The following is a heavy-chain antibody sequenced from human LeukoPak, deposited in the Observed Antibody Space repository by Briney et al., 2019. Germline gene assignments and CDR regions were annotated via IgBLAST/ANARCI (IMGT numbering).Heavy chain of an antibody. J-gene: IGHJ1*01. CDR1: GFSFTNYA. CDR2: ISYDESKI. D-gene: IGHD6-25*01. Sequence: GGSLRLSCTGSGFSFTNYAMHWVRQAPGEGLEWVAVISYDESKIYYADSVKGRFTISRDLSTNTLYLQMNSLTAEDTAMYFCARRPVAAEYFQHWGQGTLVTVSS. CDR3: ARRPVAAEYFQH. V-gene: IGHV3-30*03.